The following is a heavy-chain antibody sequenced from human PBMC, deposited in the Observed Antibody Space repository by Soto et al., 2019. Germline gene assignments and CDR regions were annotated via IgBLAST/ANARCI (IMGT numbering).Heavy chain of an antibody. CDR3: AKYYYGPGSYRPFSCLDV. V-gene: IGHV1-69*06. CDR1: GGTFSSYA. D-gene: IGHD3-10*01. J-gene: IGHJ6*02. CDR2: IIPIFGTA. Sequence: QVQLVQSGAEVKKPGSSVKVSCKASGGTFSSYAISWVRQAPGQGLEWMGGIIPIFGTANYAQKFQGRVTITADKSTSRAYMELSSLRSEDTAVYYCAKYYYGPGSYRPFSCLDVWGQGTTVIVSS.